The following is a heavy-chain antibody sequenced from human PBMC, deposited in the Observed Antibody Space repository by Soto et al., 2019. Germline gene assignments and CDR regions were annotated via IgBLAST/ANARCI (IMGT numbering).Heavy chain of an antibody. D-gene: IGHD3-16*02. CDR1: VGSSTSDNW. CDR2: ISPSVNT. Sequence: SETLSLTGAVSVGSSTSDNWWTCVRQPPGGGLEWIGEISPSVNTNYKASLKRRVNMSVDKTKNDVSLKLTCVTAADTAVYYCGGVLRWWFDPWGQGTPVTVSS. CDR3: GGVLRWWFDP. V-gene: IGHV4-4*02. J-gene: IGHJ5*02.